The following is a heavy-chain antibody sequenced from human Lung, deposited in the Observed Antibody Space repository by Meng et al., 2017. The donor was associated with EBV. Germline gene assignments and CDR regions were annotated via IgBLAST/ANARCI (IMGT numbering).Heavy chain of an antibody. V-gene: IGHV1-18*01. CDR2: FVNNVDT. J-gene: IGHJ4*02. D-gene: IGHD3-10*01. CDR3: ARGTPGRSYSDY. CDR1: GYTFASYG. Sequence: AGAEVKEPGASVRVSWEASGYTFASYGISWLRQAPGQGLEWMGWFVNNVDTYSAQKFQGRVTMTTDTHTSTAFMELRSLRSDDTAVYYCARGTPGRSYSDYWGQGTLVTVSS.